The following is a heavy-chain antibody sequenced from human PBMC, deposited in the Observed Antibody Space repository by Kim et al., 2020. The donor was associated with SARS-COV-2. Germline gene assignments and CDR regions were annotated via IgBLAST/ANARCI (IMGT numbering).Heavy chain of an antibody. CDR1: GFTFSNYA. CDR2: IRGGGANP. J-gene: IGHJ3*02. CDR3: AKCLYNYGSDAFDI. D-gene: IGHD5-18*01. V-gene: IGHV3-23*01. Sequence: GGSLRLSCAASGFTFSNYAMNWVRQAPGKGLEWVSSIRGGGANPNYADSVKGRLTISRDNSKNTLYLQMNSLTGDDTAVYYCAKCLYNYGSDAFDIWGQGTLVTVSS.